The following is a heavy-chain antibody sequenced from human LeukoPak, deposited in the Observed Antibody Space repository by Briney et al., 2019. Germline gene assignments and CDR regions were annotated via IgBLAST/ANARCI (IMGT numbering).Heavy chain of an antibody. CDR2: INAGNGNT. D-gene: IGHD3-9*01. J-gene: IGHJ6*04. CDR3: ARDLSPTGYDILTGYYLLYYGMDV. V-gene: IGHV1-3*01. CDR1: GYTFTSYA. Sequence: GASVNVSCKASGYTFTSYAMHWVRQAPGQRLEWMGWINAGNGNTTYSKKFQGRVTITRDTSASTVYMELSSLRSEDTAVYYCARDLSPTGYDILTGYYLLYYGMDVWGKGTTVTVSS.